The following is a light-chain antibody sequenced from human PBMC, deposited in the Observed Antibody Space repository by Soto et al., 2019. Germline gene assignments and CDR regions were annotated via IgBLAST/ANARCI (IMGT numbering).Light chain of an antibody. J-gene: IGLJ2*01. CDR2: EVN. CDR3: SSYVGTNSDVA. V-gene: IGLV2-8*01. CDR1: RSDVGAYNS. Sequence: QSALTQPPSASGSRGQSVTISCTGTRSDVGAYNSVSWYQQHPGKAPKLLIYEVNKRPSGVSDRFSGSKSGNTASLTVSGLQAEDEAVDHCSSYVGTNSDVAFGGGTKLTVL.